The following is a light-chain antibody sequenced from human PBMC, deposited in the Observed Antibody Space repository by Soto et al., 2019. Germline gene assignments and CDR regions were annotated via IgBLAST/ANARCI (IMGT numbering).Light chain of an antibody. V-gene: IGKV1-5*01. CDR1: QSISSW. Sequence: DIQMTQSPSTLSASVGDRVTITCRASQSISSWLAWDQQKPGKAPKVLIHDASSLESGVPSRFSGSGSGTAFTLCISSLQPDDFAAYHCQQYKSYPWTFGQGTKVEIK. CDR3: QQYKSYPWT. J-gene: IGKJ1*01. CDR2: DAS.